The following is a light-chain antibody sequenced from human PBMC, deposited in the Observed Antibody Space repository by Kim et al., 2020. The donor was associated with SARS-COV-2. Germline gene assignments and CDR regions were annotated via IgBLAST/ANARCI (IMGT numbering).Light chain of an antibody. CDR1: NIGSKR. J-gene: IGLJ2*01. Sequence: PGKTAWINCGGNNIGSKRWTWYQQEPGQAPVLVIYYDSDRPSGIPERFSGSNSGNPATLTISRVEAGDEADYYCQVWDSSSDHPGVFGGGTQLTVL. CDR3: QVWDSSSDHPGV. V-gene: IGLV3-21*04. CDR2: YDS.